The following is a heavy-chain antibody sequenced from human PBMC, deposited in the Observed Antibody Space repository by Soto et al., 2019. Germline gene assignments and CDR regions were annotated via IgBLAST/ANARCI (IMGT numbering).Heavy chain of an antibody. CDR2: INAGYGNT. V-gene: IGHV1-3*01. CDR1: GYTFSGYA. D-gene: IGHD7-27*01. J-gene: IGHJ4*02. Sequence: ASVKVSCKASGYTFSGYAMHWVRQAPGQRLEWMGWINAGYGNTKSSQKFQDRVTISRDTSASTAYMELTSLRSEDTAVYYCARDTGDGTFDFWGQGTLVTVSS. CDR3: ARDTGDGTFDF.